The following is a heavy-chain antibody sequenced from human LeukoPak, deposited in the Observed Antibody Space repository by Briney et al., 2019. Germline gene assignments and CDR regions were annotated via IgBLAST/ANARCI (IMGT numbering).Heavy chain of an antibody. CDR3: ASERNWVFDY. D-gene: IGHD7-27*01. J-gene: IGHJ4*02. Sequence: AGGSLRLSSVASGFTFSSYAMSWVRQAPGKGLEWVSAITGSGGSTYYADSVKGRFTISRDTSKNTLYVQMNSLRAEDTAVYYCASERNWVFDYWGQGTLVTVSS. V-gene: IGHV3-23*01. CDR1: GFTFSSYA. CDR2: ITGSGGST.